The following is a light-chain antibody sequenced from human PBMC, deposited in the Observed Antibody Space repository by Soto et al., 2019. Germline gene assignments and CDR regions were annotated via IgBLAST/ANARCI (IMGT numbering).Light chain of an antibody. CDR1: QGISSY. Sequence: IQLTQSPSSLSASVGDRFAVTCRASQGISSYLGWYQQKPGKAPNLLIYDASTLHSGVPSRFSGGGSGTDFTLTISSLQPEDFATYSCQQSYNSPQTFGQGTKVDIK. CDR3: QQSYNSPQT. V-gene: IGKV1-39*01. CDR2: DAS. J-gene: IGKJ1*01.